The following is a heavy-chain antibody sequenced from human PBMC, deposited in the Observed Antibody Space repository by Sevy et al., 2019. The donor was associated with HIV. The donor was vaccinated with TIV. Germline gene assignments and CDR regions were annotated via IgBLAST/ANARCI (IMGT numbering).Heavy chain of an antibody. J-gene: IGHJ4*02. CDR1: GFTFSSYW. Sequence: GESLKISCAASGFTFSSYWMSWVRQAPGKGLEWVANIKQDGSEKYYVDSVKGRFTISRDNAKNSLYLQMNSLRAEDTAVYYCARGGGYYDFWSGYYGFDYWGQGTLVTVSS. V-gene: IGHV3-7*03. CDR3: ARGGGYYDFWSGYYGFDY. D-gene: IGHD3-3*01. CDR2: IKQDGSEK.